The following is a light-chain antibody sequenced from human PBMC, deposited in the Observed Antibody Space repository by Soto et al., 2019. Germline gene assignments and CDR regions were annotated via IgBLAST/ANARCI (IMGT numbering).Light chain of an antibody. J-gene: IGKJ2*01. Sequence: EVVLTQSPGTLSLSPGERATLSCRGSQTIHNNYLAWYQQRPGQAPRLLIYGSSDRATGIPDRFSGSGSGTVFTLTTSRLEPEDFAVYYCHQYGSSPPYTFGQETKLEI. CDR2: GSS. CDR1: QTIHNNY. V-gene: IGKV3-20*01. CDR3: HQYGSSPPYT.